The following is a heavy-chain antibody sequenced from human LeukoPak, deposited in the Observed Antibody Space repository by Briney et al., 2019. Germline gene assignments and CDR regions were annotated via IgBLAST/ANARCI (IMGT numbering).Heavy chain of an antibody. CDR2: IYYSGST. Sequence: SETLSLTCTVSGGSISSYYWSWIRQPPGKGLEWFGYIYYSGSTNYNPSLKSRVTISVDTSKNQFSLKLSSVTAADTAVYYCARREAPGHWFDPWGQGTLVTVSS. CDR1: GGSISSYY. D-gene: IGHD1-26*01. CDR3: ARREAPGHWFDP. J-gene: IGHJ5*02. V-gene: IGHV4-59*08.